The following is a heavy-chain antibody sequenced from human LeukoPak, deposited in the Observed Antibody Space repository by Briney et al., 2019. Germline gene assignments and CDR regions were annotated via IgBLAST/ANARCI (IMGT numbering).Heavy chain of an antibody. CDR3: ARGGYYYDSSGYYSFDY. Sequence: SETLSLTCAVSGGSISSGGYSWSWIRQPPGKGLEWIGYIYHSGSTYYNPSLKSRVTISVDTSKNQFSLKLSSVTAADTAVYYCARGGYYYDSSGYYSFDYWGQGTLVTVSS. D-gene: IGHD3-22*01. V-gene: IGHV4-30-2*05. J-gene: IGHJ4*02. CDR2: IYHSGST. CDR1: GGSISSGGYS.